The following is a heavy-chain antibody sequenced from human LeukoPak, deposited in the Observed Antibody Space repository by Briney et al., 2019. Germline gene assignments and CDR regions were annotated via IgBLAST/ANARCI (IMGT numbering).Heavy chain of an antibody. V-gene: IGHV4-61*01. Sequence: SETLSLTCTVSGGSVSSGSYYWSWIRQPPGKGQEWIGYIYYSGSTNYNPSLKSRVTISVDTSKDQFSLKLSSVTAADTAVYYCARGDYYDSSGYYPDGYYFDYWGQGTLVTVSS. J-gene: IGHJ4*02. CDR1: GGSVSSGSYY. CDR3: ARGDYYDSSGYYPDGYYFDY. CDR2: IYYSGST. D-gene: IGHD3-22*01.